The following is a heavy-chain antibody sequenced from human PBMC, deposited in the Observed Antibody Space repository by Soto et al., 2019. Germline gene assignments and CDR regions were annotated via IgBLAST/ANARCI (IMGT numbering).Heavy chain of an antibody. D-gene: IGHD6-19*01. Sequence: SETLSVTCTVSGGSISSYYWSWIRQPLWKGPEWIGYIYYSGKTYYNPSLKSRVTISVDTSKNQFSLKLSSVTAADTAVYYCARGSANSSGWYYFDYWGQGTLVTVSS. J-gene: IGHJ4*02. CDR2: IYYSGKT. V-gene: IGHV4-59*12. CDR1: GGSISSYY. CDR3: ARGSANSSGWYYFDY.